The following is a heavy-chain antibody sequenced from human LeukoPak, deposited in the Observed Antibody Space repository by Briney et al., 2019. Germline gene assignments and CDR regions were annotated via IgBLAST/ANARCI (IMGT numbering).Heavy chain of an antibody. J-gene: IGHJ4*02. D-gene: IGHD4-17*01. CDR1: GFSFSNYT. Sequence: PGRSLRLSCAASGFSFSNYTMHWVRQAPGKGLEWVAVISFDGTNKYYADSVKSRFTISRDNSKNTLYLQMNSLRPEDTAVYYCARTPTPMTTVSTLGYWGQGTLVTVSS. V-gene: IGHV3-30-3*01. CDR3: ARTPTPMTTVSTLGY. CDR2: ISFDGTNK.